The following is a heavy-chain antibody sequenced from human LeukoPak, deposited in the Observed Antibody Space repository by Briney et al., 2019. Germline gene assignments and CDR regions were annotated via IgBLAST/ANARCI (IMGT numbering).Heavy chain of an antibody. Sequence: ASLRSSCDISGDTRSDGSVRWVRQAPEKGLEWMGGFNREDDEAIYAPHFQGRVTVTEDTSTDTAYMELSSLRSEDTAVYYCATLDSYYDNSGRPLVPDWGQGTLVTVSS. J-gene: IGHJ4*02. V-gene: IGHV1-24*01. D-gene: IGHD3-22*01. CDR2: FNREDDEA. CDR3: ATLDSYYDNSGRPLVPD. CDR1: GDTRSDGS.